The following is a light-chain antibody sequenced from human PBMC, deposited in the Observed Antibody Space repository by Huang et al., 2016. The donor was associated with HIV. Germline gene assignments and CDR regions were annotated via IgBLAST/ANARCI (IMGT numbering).Light chain of an antibody. Sequence: IRMTQSPPSLSASTGDRVTITCRANQDINNFLAWYQQRPGSVPKLLIYAASTWQSGVPARFSGNGSGTDFTLTIGCLHSEDVATYYCQQYDIHPLTFGPGTRVDIK. V-gene: IGKV1-8*01. CDR3: QQYDIHPLT. J-gene: IGKJ3*01. CDR2: AAS. CDR1: QDINNF.